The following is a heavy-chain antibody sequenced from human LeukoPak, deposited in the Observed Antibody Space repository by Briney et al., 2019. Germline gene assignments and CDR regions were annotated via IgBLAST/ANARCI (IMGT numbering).Heavy chain of an antibody. J-gene: IGHJ4*02. V-gene: IGHV3-21*01. CDR2: ISPSSDYI. CDR1: GFTFSSYN. CDR3: ARVEYYGSGTYSPIDY. Sequence: GGSLRLSCAASGFTFSSYNMNWVRHAPGKGLEWVSSISPSSDYIYYADSVEGRFTISRDNAKNSLHLQMNSLGAEDTAVYYCARVEYYGSGTYSPIDYWGQGTLVTVSS. D-gene: IGHD3-10*01.